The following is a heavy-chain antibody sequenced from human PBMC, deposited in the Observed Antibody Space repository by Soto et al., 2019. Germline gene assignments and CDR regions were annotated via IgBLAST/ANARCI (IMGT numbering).Heavy chain of an antibody. CDR2: IYYSGST. CDR1: GGSVSSGSYY. V-gene: IGHV4-61*01. D-gene: IGHD6-19*01. J-gene: IGHJ4*02. CDR3: ARTYSSGWLLLDY. Sequence: PSETLSLTCTVSGGSVSSGSYYWSWIRQPPGKGLEWIGYIYYSGSTNYNPSLKSRVTISVDTSKNQFSLKLSSVTAADTAAYYCARTYSSGWLLLDYWGQGTLVTVSS.